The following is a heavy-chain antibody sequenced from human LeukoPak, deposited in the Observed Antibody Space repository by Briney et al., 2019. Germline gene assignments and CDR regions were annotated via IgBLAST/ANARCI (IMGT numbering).Heavy chain of an antibody. J-gene: IGHJ6*03. CDR1: GFTFSSYS. CDR2: ISSSSYI. Sequence: GGSLRLSCAASGFTFSSYSMNWVRQAPGKGLEWVSSISSSSYIYYADSVKGRFTTSRDNAKNSLYLQMNSLRAEDTAVYYCARGASPYYYYYYMDVWGKGTTVTVSS. V-gene: IGHV3-21*01. CDR3: ARGASPYYYYYYMDV.